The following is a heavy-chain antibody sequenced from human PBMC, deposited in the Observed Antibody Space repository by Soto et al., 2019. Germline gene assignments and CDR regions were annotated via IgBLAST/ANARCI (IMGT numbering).Heavy chain of an antibody. D-gene: IGHD6-6*01. J-gene: IGHJ2*01. CDR3: AIWIAARHPNWSFDL. CDR1: GGSISSGGYY. V-gene: IGHV4-31*03. CDR2: IYYSGST. Sequence: QVQLQESGPGLVKPSQTLSLTCTVSGGSISSGGYYWSWIRQHPGKGLEWIGYIYYSGSTYYNPSLKSRVTMSVDTSKNQFSLKLSSVTAADTAVYYCAIWIAARHPNWSFDLWGRGTLVTVSS.